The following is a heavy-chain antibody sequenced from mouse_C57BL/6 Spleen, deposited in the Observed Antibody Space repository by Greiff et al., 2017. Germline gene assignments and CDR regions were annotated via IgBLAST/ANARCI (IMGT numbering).Heavy chain of an antibody. CDR2: IYPGDGGT. D-gene: IGHD2-3*01. Sequence: QVQLKESGPELVKPGASVKISCKASGYAFSSSWMNWVKQRPGKGLEWIGRIYPGDGGTNYNGKFKGKATLTADKSSSTAYMQLSSLTSEDSAVYFCAGYDGYYFDYWGQGTTLTVSS. CDR3: AGYDGYYFDY. V-gene: IGHV1-82*01. CDR1: GYAFSSSW. J-gene: IGHJ2*01.